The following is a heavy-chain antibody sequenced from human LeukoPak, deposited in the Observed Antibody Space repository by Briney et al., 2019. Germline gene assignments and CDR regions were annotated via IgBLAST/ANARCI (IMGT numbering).Heavy chain of an antibody. J-gene: IGHJ4*02. CDR3: ASRMVRGVDY. CDR1: GFNFSSYE. CDR2: ISSSGSTI. V-gene: IGHV3-48*03. D-gene: IGHD3-10*01. Sequence: PGGSLRLSCAASGFNFSSYEMNWVRQAPGKGLEWVSCISSSGSTIYYADSVKGRFTISRDNAKNSLYLQMNSLRAEDTAVYYCASRMVRGVDYWGQGTLVTVSS.